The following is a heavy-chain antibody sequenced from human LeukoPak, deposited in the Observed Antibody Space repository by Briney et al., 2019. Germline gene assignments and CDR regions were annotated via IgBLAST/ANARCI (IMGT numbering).Heavy chain of an antibody. D-gene: IGHD1-7*01. V-gene: IGHV1-8*03. CDR3: ARGTLAQGTILGFDI. J-gene: IGHJ3*02. CDR1: GYTFTSYD. Sequence: ASVKVSCKASGYTFTSYDINWVRQATGQGLEWMGWINPNSGNPGYAQNFQGRVTIAGNTSISTAYMELSSLRSEDTAVYYCARGTLAQGTILGFDIWGQGTMVTVSS. CDR2: INPNSGNP.